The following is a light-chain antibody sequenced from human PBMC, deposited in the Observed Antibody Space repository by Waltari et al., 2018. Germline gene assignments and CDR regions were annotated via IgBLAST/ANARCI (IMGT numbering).Light chain of an antibody. CDR2: GAS. V-gene: IGKV3-20*01. J-gene: IGKJ1*01. CDR1: QSVSRS. CDR3: QHYVRLPVS. Sequence: EIVLTQSPGPLSLSPGARATLSCRASQSVSRSLAWYQQKPGQAPRLLIYGASSRATGVPDRFSGSGSGTDFSLTISRLEPEDFAVYYCQHYVRLPVSFGQGTKVEIK.